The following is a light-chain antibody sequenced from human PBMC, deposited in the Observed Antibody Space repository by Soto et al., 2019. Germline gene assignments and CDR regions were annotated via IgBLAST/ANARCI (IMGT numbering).Light chain of an antibody. CDR3: QQTYSSPRAT. Sequence: DIQMTQSPSSLSASIGDRVAITCRASQSISSYLNWYQQKPGKAPQLLIYAASSLQNGVPSRFSGGGSGTAFSLSVSNLHPEDFATYYCQQTYSSPRATFGQGTKVEIK. J-gene: IGKJ2*01. V-gene: IGKV1-39*01. CDR2: AAS. CDR1: QSISSY.